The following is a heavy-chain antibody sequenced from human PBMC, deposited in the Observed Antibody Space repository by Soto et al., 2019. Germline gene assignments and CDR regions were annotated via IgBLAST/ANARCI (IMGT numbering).Heavy chain of an antibody. Sequence: PGGSLRLSCAASGFTFSSYSMNWVRQAPGKGLECVSYISSGGSTIYYADSVKGRFTISRDNAKRSLYLQMNSLREDDTAVSYCARDPANGYDYGHWGKGTLVSVSS. V-gene: IGHV3-48*02. CDR2: ISSGGSTI. CDR3: ARDPANGYDYGH. CDR1: GFTFSSYS. J-gene: IGHJ4*02. D-gene: IGHD5-12*01.